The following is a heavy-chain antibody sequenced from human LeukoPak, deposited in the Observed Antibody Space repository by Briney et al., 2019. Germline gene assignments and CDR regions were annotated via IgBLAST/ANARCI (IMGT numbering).Heavy chain of an antibody. V-gene: IGHV3-11*01. CDR1: GFTFSDYY. CDR2: IDSSGDVI. J-gene: IGHJ5*02. CDR3: AKGTHSSSWHWFDP. Sequence: GGSLRLSCAASGFTFSDYYMTWIRQAPGKGLEWLSYIDSSGDVIYYADSVKGRFTISRDNAKNSVFLQMDSLRAEDTAVYYCAKGTHSSSWHWFDPWGQGTLVTVSS. D-gene: IGHD6-13*01.